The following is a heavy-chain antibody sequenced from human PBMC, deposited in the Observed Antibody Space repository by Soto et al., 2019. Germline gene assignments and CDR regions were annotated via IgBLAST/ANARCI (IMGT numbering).Heavy chain of an antibody. CDR2: ISYDGSNK. D-gene: IGHD2-2*01. J-gene: IGHJ4*02. V-gene: IGHV3-30-3*01. Sequence: PGGSLRLSCAASGFTFSSYAMHWVRQAPGKGLEWVAVISYDGSNKYYADSVKGRFTISRDNSKNTLYLQMNSLRAEDTAVYYCAGRSVVVPGIFDYWGQGTPVTVSS. CDR1: GFTFSSYA. CDR3: AGRSVVVPGIFDY.